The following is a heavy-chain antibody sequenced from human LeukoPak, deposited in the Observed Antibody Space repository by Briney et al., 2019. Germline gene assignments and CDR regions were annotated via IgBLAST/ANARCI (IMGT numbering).Heavy chain of an antibody. CDR1: GYTFTKYV. CDR3: ARDDCGDTCYPGGY. Sequence: ASVKVPCKASGYTFTKYVVHWVRQAPGQRPEWMGWINAGNGDTKYSQNFQDRVTITRDTSANTAYMELSSLTSEDTALYYCARDDCGDTCYPGGYWGQGTLATVSS. J-gene: IGHJ4*02. CDR2: INAGNGDT. D-gene: IGHD2-21*01. V-gene: IGHV1-3*01.